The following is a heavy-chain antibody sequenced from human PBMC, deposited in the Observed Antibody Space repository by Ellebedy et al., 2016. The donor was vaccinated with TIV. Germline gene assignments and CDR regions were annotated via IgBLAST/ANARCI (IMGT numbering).Heavy chain of an antibody. Sequence: GGSLRLSXAASGFAVSSNYMSWVRQAPGKGLEWVSVIYSGGNIYYTDSVKGRFTISRDASKNTLYLQMNSLRAEDTAVYYCAKSGVESGYGKIDYWGQGTLVTVSS. CDR1: GFAVSSNY. CDR2: IYSGGNI. J-gene: IGHJ4*02. V-gene: IGHV3-53*01. CDR3: AKSGVESGYGKIDY. D-gene: IGHD5-12*01.